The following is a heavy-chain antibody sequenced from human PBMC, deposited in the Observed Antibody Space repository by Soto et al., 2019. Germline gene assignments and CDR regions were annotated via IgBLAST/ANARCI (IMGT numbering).Heavy chain of an antibody. V-gene: IGHV1-69*12. J-gene: IGHJ5*02. Sequence: QVQLVQSGAEVKKPGSSVKVSCKASGGTFSSYAISWVRQAPGQGLEWMGGIIPIFGTANYAQRFQGRVTITADESTSTAYLELGSLRSEDTAVYYCAMAPPRGHVYGDDRGEGWFDPWGQGTLVTVSS. CDR2: IIPIFGTA. D-gene: IGHD4-17*01. CDR1: GGTFSSYA. CDR3: AMAPPRGHVYGDDRGEGWFDP.